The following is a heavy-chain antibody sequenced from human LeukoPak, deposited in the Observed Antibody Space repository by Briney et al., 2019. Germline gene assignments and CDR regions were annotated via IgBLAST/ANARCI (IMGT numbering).Heavy chain of an antibody. CDR1: GGSISSSSYY. J-gene: IGHJ3*02. D-gene: IGHD2-15*01. CDR3: ARLYCSGGSCYGAFDI. V-gene: IGHV4-39*01. CDR2: IYHSGST. Sequence: PSETLSLTCTVSGGSISSSSYYWGWIRQPPGKGLEWIGSIYHSGSTYYNPSLKSRVTISVDTSKNQFSLKLSSVTAADTAVYYCARLYCSGGSCYGAFDIWGQGTMVTVSS.